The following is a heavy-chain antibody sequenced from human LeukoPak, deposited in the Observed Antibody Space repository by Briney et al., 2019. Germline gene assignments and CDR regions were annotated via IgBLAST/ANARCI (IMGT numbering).Heavy chain of an antibody. D-gene: IGHD6-19*01. J-gene: IGHJ4*02. V-gene: IGHV5-51*01. Sequence: GESLKISCKGSGYSFTSYWIGWVRQMPGKGLEWMGIINPGDSDTRYSPAFQGQVTISADKSIRNAYPQWSSLKASDTAMYYCARQGYSSGWDYFDFWGQGTLVTVSS. CDR2: INPGDSDT. CDR3: ARQGYSSGWDYFDF. CDR1: GYSFTSYW.